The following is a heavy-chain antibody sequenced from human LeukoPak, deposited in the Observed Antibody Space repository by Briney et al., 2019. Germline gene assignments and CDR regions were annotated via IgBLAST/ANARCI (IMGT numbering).Heavy chain of an antibody. Sequence: GGSLRLSCAASGFTFSSYSMNWVRQAPGKGLEWVSSISSSSSYIYYADSVKGRFTISRDNDKNSLYLQMNSLRAEDTAVYYCARDGVVVPAAIGYYYYYMDVWGKGITVTVSS. CDR3: ARDGVVVPAAIGYYYYYMDV. D-gene: IGHD2-2*01. J-gene: IGHJ6*03. CDR1: GFTFSSYS. V-gene: IGHV3-21*01. CDR2: ISSSSSYI.